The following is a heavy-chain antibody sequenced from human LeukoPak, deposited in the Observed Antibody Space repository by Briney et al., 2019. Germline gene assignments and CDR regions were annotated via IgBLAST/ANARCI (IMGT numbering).Heavy chain of an antibody. Sequence: PGGSLRLSCAASGFTFSSYAMSWVRQAPGKGLEWVSSISSSSSYIYYADSVKGRFTISRDNAKNSLYLQMNSLRAEDTAVYYCARDPLAYCSGGSCNWFDPWGQGTLVTVSS. D-gene: IGHD2-15*01. V-gene: IGHV3-21*01. CDR2: ISSSSSYI. J-gene: IGHJ5*02. CDR3: ARDPLAYCSGGSCNWFDP. CDR1: GFTFSSYA.